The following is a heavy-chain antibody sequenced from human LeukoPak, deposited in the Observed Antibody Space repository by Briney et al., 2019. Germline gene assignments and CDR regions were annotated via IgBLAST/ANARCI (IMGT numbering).Heavy chain of an antibody. Sequence: PGGSLRLSCAAAGFTFSDYGMNWVRQAPGKGLEWVSGISPNGVITYYADSVKGRFTISRDNSKGTVYLQMNSLRPEDTAVYYCARDLAMVRGARYRPYNWFDPWGQGTLVTVSS. CDR2: ISPNGVIT. CDR3: ARDLAMVRGARYRPYNWFDP. CDR1: GFTFSDYG. D-gene: IGHD3-10*01. J-gene: IGHJ5*02. V-gene: IGHV3-23*01.